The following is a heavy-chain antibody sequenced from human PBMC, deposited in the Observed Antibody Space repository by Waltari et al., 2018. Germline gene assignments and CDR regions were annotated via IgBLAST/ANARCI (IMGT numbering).Heavy chain of an antibody. CDR1: GYTFTSYA. CDR3: ARNARAYYYGSGSQTYYFDY. D-gene: IGHD3-10*01. J-gene: IGHJ4*02. Sequence: QVQLVQSGSELKKPGASVKVSCKASGYTFTSYAMNWVRQAPGHGLGWMGWINPNSGGTNYAQKFQGWVTMTRDTSISTAYMELSRLRSDDTAVYYCARNARAYYYGSGSQTYYFDYWGQGTLVTVSS. CDR2: INPNSGGT. V-gene: IGHV1-2*04.